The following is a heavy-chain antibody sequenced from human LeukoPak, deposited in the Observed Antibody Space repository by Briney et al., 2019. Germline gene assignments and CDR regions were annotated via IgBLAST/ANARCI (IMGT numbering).Heavy chain of an antibody. Sequence: GGSLRLSCAASGFTFSSYWMSWVRQAPGKGLEWVANIKQDGGEKYYVDSVKGRFTISRDNAKNSLYLQMNSLRAEDTAVYYCARVRTYCSGGSCYSSAFDYWGQGTLVTVSS. CDR2: IKQDGGEK. V-gene: IGHV3-7*01. CDR3: ARVRTYCSGGSCYSSAFDY. J-gene: IGHJ4*02. CDR1: GFTFSSYW. D-gene: IGHD2-15*01.